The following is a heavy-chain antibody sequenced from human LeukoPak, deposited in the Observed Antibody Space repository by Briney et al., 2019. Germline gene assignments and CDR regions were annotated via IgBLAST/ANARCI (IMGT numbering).Heavy chain of an antibody. CDR2: IIPIFGTA. V-gene: IGHV1-69*13. CDR1: GGTFSSYA. J-gene: IGHJ4*02. D-gene: IGHD2-2*01. Sequence: GASVKVSCKASGGTFSSYAISWVRQAPGQGLEWMGEIIPIFGTANYAQKFQGRVTITADEPTSTAYMELSSLRSEDTAVYYCARATCSSTSCILYYFDYWGQGTLVTVSS. CDR3: ARATCSSTSCILYYFDY.